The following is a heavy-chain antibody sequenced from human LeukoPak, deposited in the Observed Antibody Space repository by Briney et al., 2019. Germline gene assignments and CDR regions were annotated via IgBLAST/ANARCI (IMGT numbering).Heavy chain of an antibody. J-gene: IGHJ3*02. CDR3: ARDVLLWFGDPFDDFDI. CDR2: ISSSGSTI. CDR1: GFTFSSYE. Sequence: GGSLRLSCAASGFTFSSYEMNWVRQAPGKGLEWVSYISSSGSTIYYADSVKGRFTISRDNAKSSLYLQMNSLRDEDTAVYYCARDVLLWFGDPFDDFDIWGQGTMVTVSS. D-gene: IGHD3-10*01. V-gene: IGHV3-48*03.